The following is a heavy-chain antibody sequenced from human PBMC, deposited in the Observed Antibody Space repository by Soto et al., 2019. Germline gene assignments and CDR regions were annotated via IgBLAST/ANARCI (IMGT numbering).Heavy chain of an antibody. D-gene: IGHD6-13*01. CDR1: GFTFSDHY. CDR2: IKNKANSYTT. CDR3: PWMKLGSSTSYDY. V-gene: IGHV3-72*01. J-gene: IGHJ4*02. Sequence: EVQLVESGGGLVQPEGSLRLSCAASGFTFSDHYMDWVRQAPGKGLEWVGRIKNKANSYTTEYAASVKGRFIISRDDSKNSVFPPRLPPKTARPAVDYWPWMKLGSSTSYDYWGQGNLVNVSS.